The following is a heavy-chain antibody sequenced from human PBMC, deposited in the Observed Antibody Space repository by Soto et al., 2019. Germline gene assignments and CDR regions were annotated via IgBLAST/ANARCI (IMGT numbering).Heavy chain of an antibody. CDR3: SIDLWWYTH. V-gene: IGHV3-23*01. CDR1: GFTFSDHA. CDR2: ISGGGSGA. J-gene: IGHJ4*02. Sequence: EVQLLESGGGLVQPGGSLRLSCTASGFTFSDHAMTWVRQAPGKGLEWLSGISGGGSGAYYADSVKGRFTVSRANSNNTLFLQMDSLIVEDTPVYYFSIDLWWYTHWGQGTLVTVSS. D-gene: IGHD2-15*01.